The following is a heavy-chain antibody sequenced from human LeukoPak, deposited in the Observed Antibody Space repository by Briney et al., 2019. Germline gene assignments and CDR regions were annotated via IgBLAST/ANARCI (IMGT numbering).Heavy chain of an antibody. Sequence: PGGSLRLSCAASGFTFSSYAMSWVRQAPGKGLEWVSVIYSGGSTYYADSVKGRFTISRDNSKNTLYLQMNSLRAEDTAVYYCARAVAARGGFDYWGQGTLVTVSS. CDR2: IYSGGST. D-gene: IGHD6-19*01. CDR3: ARAVAARGGFDY. CDR1: GFTFSSYA. J-gene: IGHJ4*02. V-gene: IGHV3-53*01.